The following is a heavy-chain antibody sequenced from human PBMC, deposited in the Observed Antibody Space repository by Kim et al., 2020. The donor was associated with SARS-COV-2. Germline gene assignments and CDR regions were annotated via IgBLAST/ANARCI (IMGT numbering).Heavy chain of an antibody. J-gene: IGHJ4*02. V-gene: IGHV4-34*01. CDR3: ARGKGDTMTPGYFDS. CDR1: GGSFSGHY. Sequence: SETLSLTCAVYGGSFSGHYWTWIRQPPGKGLEWIGEVTHKGTTNYNASLKSRVTISADTSKNQFSLKVTSLTAADTAVYFCARGKGDTMTPGYFDSWGQ. D-gene: IGHD5-18*01. CDR2: VTHKGTT.